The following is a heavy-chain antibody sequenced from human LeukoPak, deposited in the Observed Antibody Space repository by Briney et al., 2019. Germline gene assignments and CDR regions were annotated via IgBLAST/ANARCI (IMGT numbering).Heavy chain of an antibody. CDR1: GGPISRYY. V-gene: IGHV4-59*01. CDR3: ARAGDSSGYYPLPFDY. D-gene: IGHD3-22*01. Sequence: SETLSLTRTVSGGPISRYYWSWIRQPPGKGLEWIGYNYYSGSTNYNPSLKSRVTISVDASKNQFSLKLSSVTAADTAVYYCARAGDSSGYYPLPFDYWGQGTLVTVSS. J-gene: IGHJ4*02. CDR2: NYYSGST.